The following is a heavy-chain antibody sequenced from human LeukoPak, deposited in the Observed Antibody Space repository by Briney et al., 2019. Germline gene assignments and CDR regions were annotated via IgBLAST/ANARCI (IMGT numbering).Heavy chain of an antibody. CDR3: ARTPRGAAAPGDRGY. J-gene: IGHJ4*02. CDR2: ISSSSSYI. V-gene: IGHV3-21*01. D-gene: IGHD6-13*01. Sequence: GSLRLSCAASGFTFSSYSMNWVRQAPGKGLEWVSSISSSSSYIYYADSVKGRFTISRDNAKNSLYLQMNSLRAEDTAVYYCARTPRGAAAPGDRGYWGQETLVTVSS. CDR1: GFTFSSYS.